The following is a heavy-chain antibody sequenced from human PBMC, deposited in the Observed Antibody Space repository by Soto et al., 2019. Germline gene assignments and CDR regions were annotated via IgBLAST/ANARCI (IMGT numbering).Heavy chain of an antibody. CDR3: ALLSSSWYVDYYYGMDV. V-gene: IGHV1-8*01. D-gene: IGHD6-13*01. CDR1: GYTFTSYD. Sequence: GASVKVSCKASGYTFTSYDINWVRQATGQGLEWMGWMNPNSGNTGYAQKFQGRVTMTRNTSISTAYMELSSLRSEDTAVYYCALLSSSWYVDYYYGMDVWGQGTTVTVSS. J-gene: IGHJ6*02. CDR2: MNPNSGNT.